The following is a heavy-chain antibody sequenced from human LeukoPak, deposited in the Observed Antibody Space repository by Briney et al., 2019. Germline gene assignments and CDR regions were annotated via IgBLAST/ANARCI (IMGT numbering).Heavy chain of an antibody. V-gene: IGHV3-11*01. D-gene: IGHD3-22*01. CDR3: ARDRRHSSGLLDAFDI. CDR2: ISSSGSTI. CDR1: GFTFSDYY. J-gene: IGHJ3*02. Sequence: GGSLRLSCAASGFTFSDYYMSWIRQAPGKGLEWVSYISSSGSTIYYADSVKGRFTISRDNAKNSLYLQMNSLRAEDTAVYYCARDRRHSSGLLDAFDIWGQGTMVTVSS.